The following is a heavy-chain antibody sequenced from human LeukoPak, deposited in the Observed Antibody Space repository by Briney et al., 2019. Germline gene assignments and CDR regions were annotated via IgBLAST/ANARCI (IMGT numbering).Heavy chain of an antibody. D-gene: IGHD5-18*01. V-gene: IGHV3-7*04. CDR1: GFTFSSYW. CDR2: IKQDGSEK. J-gene: IGHJ5*02. CDR3: ARPWIQLWLSRDNWFDP. Sequence: GGSLRLSCAASGFTFSSYWMSWVRQAPGKGLEWVANIKQDGSEKYYVDSVKGRFTISRDNAKNSLYLQMNSLRAEDTAVYYCARPWIQLWLSRDNWFDPWGPGTLVTVSS.